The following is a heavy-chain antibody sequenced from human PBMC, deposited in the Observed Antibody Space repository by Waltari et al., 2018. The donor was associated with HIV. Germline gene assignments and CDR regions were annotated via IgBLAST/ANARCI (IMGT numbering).Heavy chain of an antibody. CDR2: ISWDSDTI. D-gene: IGHD3-16*01. Sequence: EVQVGESGGGLVQPGGSLRLSCAASGFKFDAEERNWVRQAPGKGLEWVSGISWDSDTIGYADSVKGRFTISRDNAKNSLSLQMNNLRADDTALYYCAKVGMTAVTSYAIDVWGQGTMVTVSS. V-gene: IGHV3-9*01. CDR1: GFKFDAEE. J-gene: IGHJ3*01. CDR3: AKVGMTAVTSYAIDV.